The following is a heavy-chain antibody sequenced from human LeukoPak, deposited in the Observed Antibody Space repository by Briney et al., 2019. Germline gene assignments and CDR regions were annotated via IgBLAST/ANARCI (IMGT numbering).Heavy chain of an antibody. Sequence: GGSLRLSCAASGFTFSSYWMSWVRQAPGKGLEWVANIKQDGSEKYYVDSVKGRFTISRDNAKNSLYLQMNSLRAEDTAVYYCARDYLSSNYYDSSGYYFGFDYWGQGTLVTVSS. CDR1: GFTFSSYW. V-gene: IGHV3-7*01. CDR2: IKQDGSEK. J-gene: IGHJ4*02. CDR3: ARDYLSSNYYDSSGYYFGFDY. D-gene: IGHD3-22*01.